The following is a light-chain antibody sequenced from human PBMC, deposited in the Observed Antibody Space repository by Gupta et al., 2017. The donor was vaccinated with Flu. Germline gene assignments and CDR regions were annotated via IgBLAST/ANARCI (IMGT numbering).Light chain of an antibody. CDR3: QQYGTL. V-gene: IGKV3-20*01. CDR2: GAS. J-gene: IGKJ3*01. Sequence: EIVLTQSPGTLSLSPGERATLSCRASQTVNNNYLAWYQQKPGQAPRLLIYGASNRATGILDRFSGSGSGTDFTLTISRLEPEDFAVYYCQQYGTLFGPGTKVDIK. CDR1: QTVNNNY.